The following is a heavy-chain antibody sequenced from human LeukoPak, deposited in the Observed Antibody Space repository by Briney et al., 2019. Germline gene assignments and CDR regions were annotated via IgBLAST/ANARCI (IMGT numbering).Heavy chain of an antibody. V-gene: IGHV3-7*01. CDR1: GFTFSSYL. J-gene: IGHJ4*02. Sequence: PGGSLRLSCAASGFTFSSYLMSWVRQAPGKGLEWVANIKQDGSEKYYVDSVRGRFTISRDNAKNSLYLQLNSLRVEDMAVYYCARGYSYGSTGTYWGQGTLVTVSS. CDR3: ARGYSYGSTGTY. D-gene: IGHD5-18*01. CDR2: IKQDGSEK.